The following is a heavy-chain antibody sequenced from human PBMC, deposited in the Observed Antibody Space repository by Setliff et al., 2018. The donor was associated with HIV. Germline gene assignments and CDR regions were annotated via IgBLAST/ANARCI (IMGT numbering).Heavy chain of an antibody. J-gene: IGHJ4*02. D-gene: IGHD1-1*01. CDR2: IYHTGST. Sequence: PGGSLRLSCAASGFTFSTFGMNWVRQPPGNGLEWIGSIYHTGSTYYKPSLKSRVTISVDTSKNQFSLKLSSVTAADLAVYYCARGTRGTDYWGQGTLVTVSS. CDR3: ARGTRGTDY. V-gene: IGHV4-38-2*01. CDR1: GFTFSTFGM.